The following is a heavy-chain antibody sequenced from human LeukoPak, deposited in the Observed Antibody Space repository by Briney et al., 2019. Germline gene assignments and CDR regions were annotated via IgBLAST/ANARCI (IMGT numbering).Heavy chain of an antibody. CDR2: INRDSGIK. CDR1: GFSFSSDS. V-gene: IGHV3-48*04. CDR3: VRDNPRCCGVVPTNIDDY. D-gene: IGHD2-15*01. Sequence: GGSLRLSCAASGFSFSSDSMNWVRQAPGKGPEWISYINRDSGIKYYADSVRGRLTISRDNAKNSLYLQMHSLRAEDTAVYFCVRDNPRCCGVVPTNIDDYWGQGTLVTVSS. J-gene: IGHJ4*02.